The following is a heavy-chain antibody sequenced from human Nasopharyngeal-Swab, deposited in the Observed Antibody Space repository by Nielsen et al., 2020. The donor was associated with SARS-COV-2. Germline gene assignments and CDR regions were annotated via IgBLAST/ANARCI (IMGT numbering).Heavy chain of an antibody. CDR3: AKGRVGATPYYLDY. CDR1: GFTFSSYW. D-gene: IGHD1-26*01. CDR2: INSDGDTT. Sequence: GESLKISCAASGFTFSSYWMHWVRQAPGKGLVSASRINSDGDTTSYADSVKGRFTISRDNAKNTLYLQMSGLRGEDTAVYYCAKGRVGATPYYLDYWGQGTLVTVSS. V-gene: IGHV3-74*01. J-gene: IGHJ4*02.